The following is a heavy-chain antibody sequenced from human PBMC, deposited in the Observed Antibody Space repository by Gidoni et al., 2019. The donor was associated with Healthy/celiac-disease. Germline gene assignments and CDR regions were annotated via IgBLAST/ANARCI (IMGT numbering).Heavy chain of an antibody. CDR1: GGSISSGGYS. CDR2: IYHSGST. J-gene: IGHJ3*02. V-gene: IGHV4-30-2*01. D-gene: IGHD3-10*01. CDR3: ARDTPLKNYYGSGSYYAFDI. Sequence: QLQLQESGSGLVKPSQTLSLTCAASGGSISSGGYSRSWIRQPPGKGLEWIGYIYHSGSTYYNPSLKSRVTISVDRSKNQFSLKLSSVTAADTAVYYCARDTPLKNYYGSGSYYAFDIWGQGTMVTVSS.